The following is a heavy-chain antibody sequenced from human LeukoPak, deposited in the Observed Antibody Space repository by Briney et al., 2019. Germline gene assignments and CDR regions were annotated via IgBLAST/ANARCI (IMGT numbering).Heavy chain of an antibody. CDR3: AKGVGPSAPNGRVFDF. J-gene: IGHJ4*02. CDR1: GFTFSSYA. V-gene: IGHV3-23*01. D-gene: IGHD2-2*01. CDR2: ISGSGGST. Sequence: PGGSLRLSCAASGFTFSSYAMSWVRQAPGKGLEWVSGISGSGGSTYYADSVKGRFTISRDNSKNTLNLQMNSLRAEDTAVYYCAKGVGPSAPNGRVFDFWGQGTLVTVSS.